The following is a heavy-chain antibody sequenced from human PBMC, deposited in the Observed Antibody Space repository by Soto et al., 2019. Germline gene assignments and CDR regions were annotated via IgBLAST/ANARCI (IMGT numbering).Heavy chain of an antibody. Sequence: SETLALSCAVSGGSSSIGGYSWGWIRQPPGKGLEWIGYIYHSGSTYYNPSLKSRVTISVDRSKNQFSLKLSSVTAADTAVYYCASSPSNTVTRNLFELCAQRSLVIVSA. CDR1: GGSSSIGGYS. D-gene: IGHD4-4*01. J-gene: IGHJ1*01. CDR3: ASSPSNTVTRNLFEL. CDR2: IYHSGST. V-gene: IGHV4-30-2*01.